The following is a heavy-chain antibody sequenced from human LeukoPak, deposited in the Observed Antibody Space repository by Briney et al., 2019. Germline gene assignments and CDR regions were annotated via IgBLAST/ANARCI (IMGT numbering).Heavy chain of an antibody. Sequence: GGSLRLSCAASGFTFSSYGMPWVRQAPGKGLEWVAVMWYDGSNKYYADSVKGRFTISRDNSKNTLYLQMNSLRAEDTAVYYCARDLYYYGSGTYSDLGDWGQGTLVTVSS. CDR3: ARDLYYYGSGTYSDLGD. D-gene: IGHD3-10*01. J-gene: IGHJ4*02. CDR1: GFTFSSYG. V-gene: IGHV3-33*01. CDR2: MWYDGSNK.